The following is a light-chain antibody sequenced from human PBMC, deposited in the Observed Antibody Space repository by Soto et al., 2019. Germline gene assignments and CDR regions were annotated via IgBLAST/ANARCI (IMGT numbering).Light chain of an antibody. CDR2: GAS. V-gene: IGKV3-15*01. CDR3: QQYNNWPRT. Sequence: EIVLTQSPGTLSLSPGERATVSCRASQSFTSGYLAWYQQRPGQAPRLLIYGASTRATGIPARFSGSGSGTEFTLTISSLQSEDFAVYYCQQYNNWPRTFGQGTKVDIK. CDR1: QSFTSGY. J-gene: IGKJ1*01.